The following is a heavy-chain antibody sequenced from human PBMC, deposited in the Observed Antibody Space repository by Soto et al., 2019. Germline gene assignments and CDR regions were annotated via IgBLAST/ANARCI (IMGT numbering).Heavy chain of an antibody. Sequence: GESLKISCQASGYSFSNFWIAWVRQMPGEGREWLGIIYPDDSDTRYSPSFLGQVTISADKSIKTTYLQLSILKASDTAIYFCASSVLVTSTMNYFDLWGQGTLVTVSS. J-gene: IGHJ4*02. CDR3: ASSVLVTSTMNYFDL. CDR1: GYSFSNFW. D-gene: IGHD2-8*02. V-gene: IGHV5-51*01. CDR2: IYPDDSDT.